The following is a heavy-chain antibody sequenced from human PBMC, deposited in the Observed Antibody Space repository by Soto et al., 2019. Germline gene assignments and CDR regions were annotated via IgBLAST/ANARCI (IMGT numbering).Heavy chain of an antibody. D-gene: IGHD6-13*01. J-gene: IGHJ6*02. CDR1: GYTFTDYW. V-gene: IGHV5-51*01. CDR3: AKDQAYSSSWPTYYYGMDV. Sequence: GESLKISCKGSGYTFTDYWIGWVRQLPGKGLEWMGIIYPGDSDTRYSPSFQGQVTITADKSTSTAYLQWNTLKASDTALYYCAKDQAYSSSWPTYYYGMDVWGQGTTVTVSS. CDR2: IYPGDSDT.